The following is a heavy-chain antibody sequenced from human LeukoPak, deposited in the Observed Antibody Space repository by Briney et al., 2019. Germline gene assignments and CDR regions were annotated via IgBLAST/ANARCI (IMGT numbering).Heavy chain of an antibody. Sequence: PGGSLRLSCAASGFSFITYWMSWVRQAPAKGLEWVANINQDGSDKNYLDYVKGRFTISRDNAQNSLYLQMNSLGAEDTAVYYCAGRLTGGSGTYRFDPWGQGTLVTVSS. CDR3: AGRLTGGSGTYRFDP. CDR1: GFSFITYW. CDR2: INQDGSDK. D-gene: IGHD3-10*01. V-gene: IGHV3-7*01. J-gene: IGHJ5*02.